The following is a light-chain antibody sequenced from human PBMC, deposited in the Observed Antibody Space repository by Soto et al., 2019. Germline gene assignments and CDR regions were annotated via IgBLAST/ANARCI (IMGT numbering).Light chain of an antibody. Sequence: QAVVTQEPSLTVSPGGTVTLTCGSSTGPVTTGHYPYWFQQKPGQAPRTLIFDTNNKQSWIPARFSGSLLGGKAALTLSGAQPEDEAEYYCLLSYSGARPVVFGGGTKLTVL. CDR1: TGPVTTGHY. V-gene: IGLV7-46*01. CDR2: DTN. J-gene: IGLJ2*01. CDR3: LLSYSGARPVV.